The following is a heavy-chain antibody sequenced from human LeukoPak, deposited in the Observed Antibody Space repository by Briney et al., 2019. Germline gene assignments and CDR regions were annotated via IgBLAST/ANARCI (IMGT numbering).Heavy chain of an antibody. Sequence: PGGSLRLSCAASGFTLSTYSMNWVRQAPGKGLEWVSSISSTGTYIYYADSLKGRFTISRDNAKNSLYLQMNSLRAEGTAVYYCARRDSSYGFDYWGQGTMVTVSS. CDR1: GFTLSTYS. J-gene: IGHJ4*02. CDR3: ARRDSSYGFDY. V-gene: IGHV3-21*06. CDR2: ISSTGTYI. D-gene: IGHD2-15*01.